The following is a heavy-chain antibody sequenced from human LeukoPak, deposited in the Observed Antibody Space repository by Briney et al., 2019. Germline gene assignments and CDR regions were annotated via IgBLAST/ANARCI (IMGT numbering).Heavy chain of an antibody. CDR3: ARDGDFWSGYNSNWFDP. D-gene: IGHD3-3*01. J-gene: IGHJ5*02. V-gene: IGHV3-30-3*01. CDR1: GFTFSSYA. Sequence: GGSLRLSCAASGFTFSSYAMHWVRQAPGKGLEWVAVISYDGSNKYYADSVKGRFTISRDNSKNTLYLQMNSLRAEDTAVYYCARDGDFWSGYNSNWFDPWGQGTLVTVSS. CDR2: ISYDGSNK.